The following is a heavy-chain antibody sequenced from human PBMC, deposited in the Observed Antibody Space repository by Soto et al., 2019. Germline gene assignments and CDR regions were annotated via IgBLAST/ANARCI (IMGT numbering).Heavy chain of an antibody. V-gene: IGHV4-38-2*02. CDR2: IHHGGSS. CDR1: GSSIGSSYY. D-gene: IGHD3-16*01. J-gene: IGHJ5*02. Sequence: PSETLSLTCAVSGSSIGSSYYWGWIRQPPGKGLEWIGTIHHGGSSFYNPSLKSRVTMSVDTSKNQFSLKLRSVTAADTAVYFCAIDFGTTNRDLRWYDPWGQVTLVTVSS. CDR3: AIDFGTTNRDLRWYDP.